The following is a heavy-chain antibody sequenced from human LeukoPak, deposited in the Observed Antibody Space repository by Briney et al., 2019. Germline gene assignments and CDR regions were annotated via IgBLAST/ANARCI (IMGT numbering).Heavy chain of an antibody. V-gene: IGHV3-21*01. Sequence: GGSLRLSCAASGFTLSSYSMNWVRQAPGKGMEWVSSISSSSSYIYYADSVKGRFTISRANAKNSLYLQMNSMSAEAAAVYYCARDEDRYFNWLLFAFDIWGQGTMVT. D-gene: IGHD3-9*01. CDR3: ARDEDRYFNWLLFAFDI. CDR2: ISSSSSYI. J-gene: IGHJ3*02. CDR1: GFTLSSYS.